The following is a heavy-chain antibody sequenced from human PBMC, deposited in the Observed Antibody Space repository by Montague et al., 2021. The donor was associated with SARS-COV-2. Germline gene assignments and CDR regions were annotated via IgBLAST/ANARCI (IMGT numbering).Heavy chain of an antibody. CDR2: IYYSGST. CDR3: ARHGSSGYFDWLGD. CDR1: GGSISSSSYY. J-gene: IGHJ4*02. D-gene: IGHD3-9*01. V-gene: IGHV4-39*01. Sequence: SETLSLTCTVSGGSISSSSYYWGWIRHPPGKVLELIGSIYYSGSTYYNPSLKSRVTISVDTSKNQFSLKLSSVTAADTAVYYCARHGSSGYFDWLGDWGQGTLVTVSS.